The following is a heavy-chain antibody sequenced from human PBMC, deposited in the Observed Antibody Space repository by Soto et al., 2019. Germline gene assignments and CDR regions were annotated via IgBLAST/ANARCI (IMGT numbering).Heavy chain of an antibody. J-gene: IGHJ4*02. Sequence: QVQLVQSGAEVKKPGASVKVSCKASGYTFTTYQMHWVRQAPGQGLEWMGTINPSGGSTSYAQRFQGRVTMTRDTSTSIVFVELSSLRSEDTALYYCARGDSSGWYFDYWGQGTLVTVSS. CDR1: GYTFTTYQ. CDR3: ARGDSSGWYFDY. D-gene: IGHD6-19*01. CDR2: INPSGGST. V-gene: IGHV1-46*01.